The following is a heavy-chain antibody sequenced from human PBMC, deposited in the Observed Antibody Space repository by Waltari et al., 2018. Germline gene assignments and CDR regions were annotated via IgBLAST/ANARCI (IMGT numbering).Heavy chain of an antibody. CDR1: GFTFSSYV. J-gene: IGHJ3*02. CDR2: ISGSGRST. CDR3: AKDLFDSSGYYHYDSFDI. Sequence: EVQLLESGGGLVQPGGSLRLSCAASGFTFSSYVMSWVRQAPGKWLEWVSAISGSGRSTYYADSVKGRFSISRDNSKNTLYLQMDSLRAEDTAVYYCAKDLFDSSGYYHYDSFDIWGQGTMVTVSS. V-gene: IGHV3-23*01. D-gene: IGHD3-22*01.